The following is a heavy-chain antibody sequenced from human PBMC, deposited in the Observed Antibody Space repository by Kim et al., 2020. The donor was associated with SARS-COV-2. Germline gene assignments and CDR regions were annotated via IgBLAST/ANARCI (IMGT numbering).Heavy chain of an antibody. D-gene: IGHD6-13*01. V-gene: IGHV7-4-1*02. CDR2: INTNTGNP. CDR3: ASYSSSWGHDAFDI. CDR1: GYTFTSYA. Sequence: ASVKVSCKASGYTFTSYAMNWVRQAPGQGLEWMGWINTNTGNPTYAQGFTGRFVFSLDTSVSTAYLQISSLKAEDTAVYYCASYSSSWGHDAFDIWGQGTMVTVSS. J-gene: IGHJ3*02.